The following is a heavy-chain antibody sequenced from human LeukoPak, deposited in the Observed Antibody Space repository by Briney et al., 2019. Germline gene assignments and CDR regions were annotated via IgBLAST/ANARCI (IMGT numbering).Heavy chain of an antibody. Sequence: GGSLRLSCAASGFTFSSYAMHWVRQAPGKGLEWVAVISYDGSNIYYADSVKGRFTISRDNSKNTLYLQMNSLRAEDTAVYYCARDSSGDFDYWGQGTLVTVSS. D-gene: IGHD6-19*01. V-gene: IGHV3-30*04. CDR1: GFTFSSYA. CDR2: ISYDGSNI. J-gene: IGHJ4*02. CDR3: ARDSSGDFDY.